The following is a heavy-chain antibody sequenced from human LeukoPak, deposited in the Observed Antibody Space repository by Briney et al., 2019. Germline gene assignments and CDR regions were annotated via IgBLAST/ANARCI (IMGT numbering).Heavy chain of an antibody. D-gene: IGHD5-12*01. J-gene: IGHJ4*02. CDR2: IKQDGSEK. CDR3: ARDSGIVATMTRGSG. CDR1: GFTFSNYW. V-gene: IGHV3-7*04. Sequence: GGSLRLSCAASGFTFSNYWMSWVRQAPGKGLEWVANIKQDGSEKYYVDSVKGRFTISRDNAKNSLYLQMNSLRAEDTAVYYCARDSGIVATMTRGSGWGQRTLVTVSS.